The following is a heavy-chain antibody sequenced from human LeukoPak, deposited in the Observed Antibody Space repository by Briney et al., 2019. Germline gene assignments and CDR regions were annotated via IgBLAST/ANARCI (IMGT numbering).Heavy chain of an antibody. V-gene: IGHV3-53*05. D-gene: IGHD1-7*01. J-gene: IGHJ2*01. Sequence: PGGSLRLSCAASGFTVSSYYMSWVRQAPGEGLEWVSVIYSGGSTYYVDSVKGRFTISRDNSKNTLYLQMGSLRAEDMAVYYCARGGNWNYPDWYFDLWGRGTLVTVSS. CDR3: ARGGNWNYPDWYFDL. CDR1: GFTVSSYY. CDR2: IYSGGST.